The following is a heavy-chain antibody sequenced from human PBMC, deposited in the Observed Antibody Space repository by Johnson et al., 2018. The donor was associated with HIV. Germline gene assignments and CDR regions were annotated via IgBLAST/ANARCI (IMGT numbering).Heavy chain of an antibody. V-gene: IGHV3-66*02. CDR3: ARDRGYSSSSANAFDI. J-gene: IGHJ3*02. CDR2: IYSGGST. D-gene: IGHD6-6*01. CDR1: GFTVSSNY. Sequence: VLLVESGGGLVQPGWSLRLSCAASGFTVSSNYMSWVRQAPGKGLEWVSVIYSGGSTYYADSVKGRFTISRDNSKNTLYLQMNSLRAEDTAVYYCARDRGYSSSSANAFDIWGQGTMVTVSS.